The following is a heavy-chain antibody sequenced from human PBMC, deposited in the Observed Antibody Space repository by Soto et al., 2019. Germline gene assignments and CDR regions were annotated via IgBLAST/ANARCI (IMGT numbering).Heavy chain of an antibody. Sequence: PSETLSLTCTVSGGSISSYYWSWIRQPPGKGLEWIGYIYYSGSTNYNPSLKSRVTISVDTSKNQFSLKLSSVTAADTALYYCARSLNTITLLYTNNWFDPWGQGTLVTVSS. V-gene: IGHV4-59*12. CDR1: GGSISSYY. CDR3: ARSLNTITLLYTNNWFDP. CDR2: IYYSGST. D-gene: IGHD2-2*02. J-gene: IGHJ5*02.